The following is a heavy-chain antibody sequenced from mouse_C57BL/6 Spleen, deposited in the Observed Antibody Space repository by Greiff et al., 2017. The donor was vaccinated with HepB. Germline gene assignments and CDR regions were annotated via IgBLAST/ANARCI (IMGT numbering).Heavy chain of an antibody. Sequence: EVQLVESGGGLVKPGGSLKLSCAASGFTFSDYGMHWVRQAPEKGLEWVASISSGSSTIYYADTVKGRFTISRDNAKNNLYLQMTSLRSEDTAMYYCARMDYDSGGYYFDYWGQGTTLTVSS. CDR2: ISSGSSTI. J-gene: IGHJ2*01. CDR1: GFTFSDYG. V-gene: IGHV5-17*01. CDR3: ARMDYDSGGYYFDY. D-gene: IGHD2-4*01.